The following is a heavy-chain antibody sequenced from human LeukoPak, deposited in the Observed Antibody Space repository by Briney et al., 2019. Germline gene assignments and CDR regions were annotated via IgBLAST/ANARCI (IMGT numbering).Heavy chain of an antibody. Sequence: GSLRLSCAASGFTFSSYEMNWVRQAPGKGLEWVSYISSSGSTIYYADSVKGRFTISRDNAKNSLYLQMNSLRAEDTAVYYCARKMTTVTTYFDYWGQGTLVTVPS. D-gene: IGHD4-17*01. CDR1: GFTFSSYE. J-gene: IGHJ4*02. V-gene: IGHV3-48*03. CDR3: ARKMTTVTTYFDY. CDR2: ISSSGSTI.